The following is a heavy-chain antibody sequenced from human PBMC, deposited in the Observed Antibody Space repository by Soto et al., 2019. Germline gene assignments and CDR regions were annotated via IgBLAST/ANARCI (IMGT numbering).Heavy chain of an antibody. CDR2: ISDDGSTA. J-gene: IGHJ4*02. CDR3: ARGPRVSSTGTGAH. CDR1: GFTFSAYW. Sequence: XVSLLLSYAVSGFTFSAYWMHWVRQVPGKGLTWVSRISDDGSTATYADSVKGRFVISRDNAKNSLYLEMNTLRVDDSGLYYCARGPRVSSTGTGAHWGRGTLVTVSS. D-gene: IGHD1-1*01. V-gene: IGHV3-74*01.